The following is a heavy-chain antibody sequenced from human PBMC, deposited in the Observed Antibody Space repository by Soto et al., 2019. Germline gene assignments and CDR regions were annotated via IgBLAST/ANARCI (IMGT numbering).Heavy chain of an antibody. CDR2: IRSKTDGGTT. CDR1: GLTFSNAW. CDR3: TTCGSGSYSRFDY. J-gene: IGHJ4*02. V-gene: IGHV3-15*07. Sequence: EVQLVESGEDLVRPGGSLRLSCAASGLTFSNAWMNWVRQAPGKGLEWVGHIRSKTDGGTTDYGAPVKGRFTISRDDSKNTLYLQMSSLKTEDTAVYYCTTCGSGSYSRFDYWGQGTLVTVSS. D-gene: IGHD3-10*01.